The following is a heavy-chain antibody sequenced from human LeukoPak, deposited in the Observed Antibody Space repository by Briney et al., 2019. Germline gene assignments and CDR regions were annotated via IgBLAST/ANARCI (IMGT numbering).Heavy chain of an antibody. CDR3: ARDGWSTIFGVVITFDY. Sequence: GGSLRLSCAASGFTFTSYSMNWVRQAPGKGLQWLSYISSSSSSTIYYADSVKGRFTISRDNAKNSLYLQMHSLRAEDTAVYYCARDGWSTIFGVVITFDYWGQGTLVTVSS. V-gene: IGHV3-48*01. CDR2: ISSSSSSTI. J-gene: IGHJ4*02. D-gene: IGHD3-3*01. CDR1: GFTFTSYS.